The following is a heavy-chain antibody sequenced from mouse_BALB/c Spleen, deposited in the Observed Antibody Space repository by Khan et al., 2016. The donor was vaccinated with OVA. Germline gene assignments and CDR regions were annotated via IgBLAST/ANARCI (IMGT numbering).Heavy chain of an antibody. D-gene: IGHD3-3*01. V-gene: IGHV1-18*01. CDR1: GCTFTEYT. CDR3: ARDAGRY. Sequence: VQLQQSGPELVKPGASVKISCKTSGCTFTEYTLHWVKQSHGKSLEWIGVINPKNGVTSYNQKFKGKATLTVDKSSRTAYMEFRSLTSEDSAVYYCARDAGRYWGQGTSVTVSS. J-gene: IGHJ4*01. CDR2: INPKNGVT.